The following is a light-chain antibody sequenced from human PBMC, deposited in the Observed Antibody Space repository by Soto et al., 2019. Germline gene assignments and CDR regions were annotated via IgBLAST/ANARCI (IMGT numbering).Light chain of an antibody. V-gene: IGLV2-14*03. CDR1: SSDVGGYNY. CDR2: DVI. CDR3: SSYTTSATYV. Sequence: QSALTQSASVSGSPGQSITISCAGTSSDVGGYNYVSWYQQHPGKAPKLMIYDVINRPSGVSDRFSGSKSGNSASLTISGLQAHDETDSSCSSYTTSATYVFGTRTKVT. J-gene: IGLJ1*01.